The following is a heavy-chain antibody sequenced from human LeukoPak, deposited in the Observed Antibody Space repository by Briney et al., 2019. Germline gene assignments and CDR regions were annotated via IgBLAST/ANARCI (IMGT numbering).Heavy chain of an antibody. CDR2: INSDGSST. Sequence: GSLRLSCAASGFTFSSYWMSWVRQAPGKGLVWVSRINSDGSSTSYADSVKGRFTISRDNAKNTLYLQMNSLRAEDTAVYYCAREYYDYVWGSYPYGMDVWGQGTTVTVSS. V-gene: IGHV3-74*01. CDR3: AREYYDYVWGSYPYGMDV. J-gene: IGHJ6*02. D-gene: IGHD3-16*01. CDR1: GFTFSSYW.